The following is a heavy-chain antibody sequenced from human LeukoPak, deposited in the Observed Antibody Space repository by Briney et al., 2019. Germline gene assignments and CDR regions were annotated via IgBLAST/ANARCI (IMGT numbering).Heavy chain of an antibody. CDR2: IYYSGST. V-gene: IGHV4-39*07. CDR1: GGSISSSSYY. Sequence: PSETLSLTCTVSGGSISSSSYYWGWIRQPPGKGPEWIGSIYYSGSTNYNPSLKSRVTISVDTSKNQFSLKLSSVTAADTAVYYCARPGVGSGRYGAFDIWGQGTMVTVSS. J-gene: IGHJ3*02. D-gene: IGHD5-18*01. CDR3: ARPGVGSGRYGAFDI.